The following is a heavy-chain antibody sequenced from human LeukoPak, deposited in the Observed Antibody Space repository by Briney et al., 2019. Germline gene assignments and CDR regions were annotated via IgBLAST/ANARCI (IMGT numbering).Heavy chain of an antibody. CDR3: ARDCSSTSCYLCAFDI. J-gene: IGHJ3*02. V-gene: IGHV4-39*07. CDR2: IYYSGST. CDR1: GGSISSSSYY. Sequence: SETLSLTCTVSGGSISSSSYYWGWIRQPPGKGLEWIGSIYYSGSTYYNPSLKSRVTISVDTSKNQFSLKLSSVTAADTAVYYCARDCSSTSCYLCAFDIWGQGTMVTVSS. D-gene: IGHD2-2*01.